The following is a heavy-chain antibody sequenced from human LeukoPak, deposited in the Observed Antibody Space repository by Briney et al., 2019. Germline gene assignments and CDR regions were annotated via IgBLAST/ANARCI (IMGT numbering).Heavy chain of an antibody. V-gene: IGHV3-21*01. CDR2: ISSSSSYI. Sequence: GGSLRLSCAASGFTFSSYSMNWVRQAPGKGLECVSSISSSSSYIYYADSVKGRFTISRDNAKNSLYLQMNSLRAEDTAVYYCARDHGTMVRGANFDYWGQGTLVTVSS. D-gene: IGHD3-10*01. J-gene: IGHJ4*02. CDR3: ARDHGTMVRGANFDY. CDR1: GFTFSSYS.